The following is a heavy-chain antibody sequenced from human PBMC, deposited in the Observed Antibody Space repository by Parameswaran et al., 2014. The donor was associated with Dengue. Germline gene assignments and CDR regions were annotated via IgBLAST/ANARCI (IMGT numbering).Heavy chain of an antibody. CDR2: ISSSGSTI. V-gene: IGHV3-48*03. D-gene: IGHD3-16*02. Sequence: VRQAPGKGLEWVSYISSSGSTIYYADSVKGRFTISRDNAKNSLYLQMNSLRAEDTAVYYCARLTSLIGFDPWGQGTLVTVSS. CDR3: ARLTSLIGFDP. J-gene: IGHJ5*02.